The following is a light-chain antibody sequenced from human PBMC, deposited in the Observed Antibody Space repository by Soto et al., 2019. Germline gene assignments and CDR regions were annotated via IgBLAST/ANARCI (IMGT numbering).Light chain of an antibody. CDR3: GEWNDSLCVRV. Sequence: QSVLTQPPSASGTPGQRVNISCSGSSSNIGSNYVYWYRQFPGTAPKLLIQRNNQRPSGVPARFSGSKSGTSASLAISGLGSEAEADYYCGEWNDSLCVRVFGGGTKLTVL. V-gene: IGLV1-47*01. CDR2: RNN. CDR1: SSNIGSNY. J-gene: IGLJ2*01.